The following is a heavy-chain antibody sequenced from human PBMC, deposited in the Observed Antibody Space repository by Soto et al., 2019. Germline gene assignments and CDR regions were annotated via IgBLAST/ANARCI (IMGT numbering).Heavy chain of an antibody. CDR1: GGSFSGYY. Sequence: PSETLSLTCAVYGGSFSGYYWSWIRQPPGKGLEWSGEINHSGSTNYNPSLKSRVTISVDTSKNQFSLKLSSVTAADTAVYYCARGTGTTPIDYWGQGTLVTVSS. CDR3: ARGTGTTPIDY. J-gene: IGHJ4*02. V-gene: IGHV4-34*01. CDR2: INHSGST. D-gene: IGHD1-7*01.